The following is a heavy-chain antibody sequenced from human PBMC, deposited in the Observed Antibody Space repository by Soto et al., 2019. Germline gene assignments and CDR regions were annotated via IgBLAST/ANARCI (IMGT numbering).Heavy chain of an antibody. Sequence: EVQLVESGGGRVQPGGSLRLSCAASGFTLTRYSMHWFRQAPGQGLGWVSYISGSGGTIYYADSVKGRFTISRDNAKNALAVQMNSLRDEDTAVYFCAIETGLRSSRGSYYFDFWGQGTRVTVSS. CDR1: GFTLTRYS. CDR2: ISGSGGTI. J-gene: IGHJ4*02. CDR3: AIETGLRSSRGSYYFDF. D-gene: IGHD6-19*01. V-gene: IGHV3-48*02.